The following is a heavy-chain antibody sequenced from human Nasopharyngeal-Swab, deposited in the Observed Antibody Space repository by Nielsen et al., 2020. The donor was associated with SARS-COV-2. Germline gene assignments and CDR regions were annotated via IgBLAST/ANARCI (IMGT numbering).Heavy chain of an antibody. V-gene: IGHV4-4*02. CDR1: GGSISSSNC. J-gene: IGHJ4*02. D-gene: IGHD4-17*01. CDR2: IYHSGST. CDR3: ARTDYGDGIFDY. Sequence: SETLSLTCAVSGGSISSSNCWCWVRQPPGKGLEWIGEIYHSGSTNYNPSLKSRVTISVDKSKNQFSLKLSSVTAADTAVYYCARTDYGDGIFDYWGQGTLVTVSS.